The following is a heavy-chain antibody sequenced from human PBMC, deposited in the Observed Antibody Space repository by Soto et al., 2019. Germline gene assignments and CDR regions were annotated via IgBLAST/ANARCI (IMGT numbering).Heavy chain of an antibody. D-gene: IGHD6-19*01. Sequence: GGSLRLSCEASGFTLSSSVMHWVRQAPGKRLEWLSVISVDGRNDLHAGAVKGRFTISRDISKNMVYLQMNDLRPDDTAMYFCEKEGHTSGRCGCFNIWGQGTMVTVSS. J-gene: IGHJ3*02. V-gene: IGHV3-30*18. CDR3: EKEGHTSGRCGCFNI. CDR1: GFTLSSSV. CDR2: ISVDGRND.